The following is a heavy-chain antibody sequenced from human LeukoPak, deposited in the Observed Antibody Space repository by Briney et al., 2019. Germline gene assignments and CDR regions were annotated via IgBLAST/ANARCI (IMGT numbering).Heavy chain of an antibody. CDR2: ISSSPAYI. D-gene: IGHD5-18*01. V-gene: IGHV3-21*01. CDR3: ARVDDTAMVNFDY. J-gene: IGHJ4*02. Sequence: PGGSLRLSCAASGFSFSSYSMNWVRQAPGKGLEWVSSISSSPAYIYYADSVKGRFTISRDNAKNSLYLQMNSLRAEDTAVYYCARVDDTAMVNFDYWGQGTLVTVSS. CDR1: GFSFSSYS.